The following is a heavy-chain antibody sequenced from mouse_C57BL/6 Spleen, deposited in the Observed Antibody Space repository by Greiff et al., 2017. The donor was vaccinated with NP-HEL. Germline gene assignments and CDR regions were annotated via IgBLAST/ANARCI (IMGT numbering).Heavy chain of an antibody. Sequence: VQLQQPGAELVKPGASVKLSCKASGYTFTSYWMHWVKQRPGQGLEWIGMIHPNSGSTNYNEKFKSKATLTVDKSSSTAYMQLSSLTSEDSAVYDCSRRDYGSSYYAMDYWGQGTSVTVSS. D-gene: IGHD1-1*01. J-gene: IGHJ4*01. V-gene: IGHV1-64*01. CDR3: SRRDYGSSYYAMDY. CDR1: GYTFTSYW. CDR2: IHPNSGST.